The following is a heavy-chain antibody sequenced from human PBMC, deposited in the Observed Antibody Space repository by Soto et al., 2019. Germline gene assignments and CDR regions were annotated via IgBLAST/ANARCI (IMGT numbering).Heavy chain of an antibody. Sequence: LRLSCAASGFTFRSYSMNWVRQAPGKGLEWVSSISSSSSYIYYADSVKGRFTISRDNAKNSLYLQMNSLRAEDTAVYYCARDKFIDYDSSGPPIVYAFDIWGQGTMVTVSS. CDR3: ARDKFIDYDSSGPPIVYAFDI. CDR2: ISSSSSYI. V-gene: IGHV3-21*01. D-gene: IGHD3-22*01. CDR1: GFTFRSYS. J-gene: IGHJ3*02.